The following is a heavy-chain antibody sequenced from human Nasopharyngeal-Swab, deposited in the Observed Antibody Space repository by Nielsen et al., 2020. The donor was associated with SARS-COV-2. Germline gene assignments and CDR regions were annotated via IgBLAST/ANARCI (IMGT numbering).Heavy chain of an antibody. CDR1: GYSFTSYW. J-gene: IGHJ5*02. D-gene: IGHD6-6*01. CDR3: ARGVGIAAQNWFDP. V-gene: IGHV5-51*01. CDR2: IYPGDSDA. Sequence: GSLKISCKGSGYSFTSYWIGWVRQMPGKGLEWMGIIYPGDSDARYSPSFQGQVTISADKSITTAYLQWSTLKASDTAMYYCARGVGIAAQNWFDPWGQGTLVTVSS.